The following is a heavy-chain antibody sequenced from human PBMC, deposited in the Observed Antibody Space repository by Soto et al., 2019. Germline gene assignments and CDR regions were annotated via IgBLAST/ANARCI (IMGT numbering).Heavy chain of an antibody. CDR2: IIPIFGTA. CDR3: SGCRAIVLVPGGLYNQFDP. J-gene: IGHJ5*02. V-gene: IGHV1-69*12. CDR1: GGTFSSYA. D-gene: IGHD2-2*01. Sequence: QVQLVQSGAEVKKPGSSVKVSCKASGGTFSSYAISWVRQAPGQGLEWMGGIIPIFGTANYAQKFQGRVTISADESRSTAYMELSSLRSEVTAVYYCSGCRAIVLVPGGLYNQFDPWGQGTLVTVSS.